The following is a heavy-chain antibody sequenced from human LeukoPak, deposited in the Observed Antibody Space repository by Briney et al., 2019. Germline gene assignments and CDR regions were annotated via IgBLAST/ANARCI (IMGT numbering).Heavy chain of an antibody. V-gene: IGHV3-7*01. CDR2: IKQDGSEK. CDR1: GFTFSSYW. CDR3: ARDYCSSTSCYDHAEYFQH. D-gene: IGHD2-2*01. J-gene: IGHJ1*01. Sequence: PGVSLRLSCAASGFTFSSYWMSWVRQAPGKGLEWVANIKQDGSEKYYVDSVKGRFTISRDNAKNSLYLQMNSLRAEDTAVYYCARDYCSSTSCYDHAEYFQHWGQGTLVTVSS.